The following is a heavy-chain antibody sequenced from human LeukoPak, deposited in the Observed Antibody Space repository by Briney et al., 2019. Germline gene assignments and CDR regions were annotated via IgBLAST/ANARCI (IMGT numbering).Heavy chain of an antibody. J-gene: IGHJ4*02. CDR1: VETFTSYS. V-gene: IGHV1-18*01. CDR3: ARDIWMATGYRYYFDY. Sequence: ASVKLSCKVSVETFTSYSISSVRHAPGQRVEWMVWISAYNGNPNYTPKLQGRVTMTTDTSKSTSYMKLRTLTSDDTAVYYCARDIWMATGYRYYFDYWGQGTLVTVSS. CDR2: ISAYNGNP. D-gene: IGHD5-24*01.